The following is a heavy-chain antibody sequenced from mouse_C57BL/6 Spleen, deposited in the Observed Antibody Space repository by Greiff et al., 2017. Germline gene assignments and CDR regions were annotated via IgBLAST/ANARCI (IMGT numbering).Heavy chain of an antibody. J-gene: IGHJ4*01. Sequence: QVQLQQSGAELVKPGASVKLSCKASGYTFTSYWMHWVKQRPGQGLEWIGMIHPNSGSTNYNEKFKSKATLTVDKSSSTAYMQLSSLTSEDSAVYYCACWAFDGYAMDYWGQGTSVTVSS. CDR1: GYTFTSYW. CDR3: ACWAFDGYAMDY. V-gene: IGHV1-64*01. D-gene: IGHD2-3*01. CDR2: IHPNSGST.